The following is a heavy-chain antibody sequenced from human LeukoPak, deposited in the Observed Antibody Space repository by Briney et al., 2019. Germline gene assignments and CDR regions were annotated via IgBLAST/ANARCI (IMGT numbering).Heavy chain of an antibody. V-gene: IGHV3-30*18. J-gene: IGHJ4*02. CDR1: GFTFSSYG. CDR3: AKGIGLDYYDNSAYYNPNFDY. CDR2: ISYDGSNK. Sequence: QPGGSLRLSCAASGFTFSSYGMYWVRQAPGKGLEWVAVISYDGSNKYYADSVKGRFTISKDNSKNTLYLQMNSLRAEDTAVYYCAKGIGLDYYDNSAYYNPNFDYWGQGTLVTVSS. D-gene: IGHD3-22*01.